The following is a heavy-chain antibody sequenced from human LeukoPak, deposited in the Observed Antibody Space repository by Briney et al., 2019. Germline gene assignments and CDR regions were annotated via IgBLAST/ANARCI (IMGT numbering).Heavy chain of an antibody. CDR3: AKANLVDTAMAPFDY. CDR2: ISYDGSNK. CDR1: GFTFSSYG. D-gene: IGHD5-18*01. V-gene: IGHV3-30*18. Sequence: GGSLRLSCAASGFTFSSYGMHWVRQAPGKGLEWVAVISYDGSNKYYADSVKGRFTISRDNSKNTLYLQMNSLRAEDTAVYYCAKANLVDTAMAPFDYWGQGTLVTVSS. J-gene: IGHJ4*02.